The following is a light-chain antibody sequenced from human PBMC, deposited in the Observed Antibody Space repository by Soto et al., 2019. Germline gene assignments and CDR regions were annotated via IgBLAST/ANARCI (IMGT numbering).Light chain of an antibody. J-gene: IGKJ2*01. CDR2: LGF. V-gene: IGKV2-28*01. CDR3: MQALQTPYT. CDR1: QGLLHSNGYNY. Sequence: DIVMTQSPLSLPVTPGEPASISCRSSQGLLHSNGYNYLDWYLQKPGQSPQLLIYLGFNRASGVPDRFSGSGSGTDFTLKISRVEAEDVGVYYCMQALQTPYTFGQGTKLEIK.